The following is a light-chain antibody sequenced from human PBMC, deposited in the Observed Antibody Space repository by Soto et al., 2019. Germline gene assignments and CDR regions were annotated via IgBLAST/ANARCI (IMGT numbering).Light chain of an antibody. Sequence: QTVVTQPPSRSGPPGQRVTTSFFGSGSSMGTNTVNWYRQLPGTAPKLLIYGDNQRPSGVPDRFSGSKSGTSASLAISGLQSEDEAEYYCAAWDGSLNNVLFGGGTKVTVL. J-gene: IGLJ2*01. CDR3: AAWDGSLNNVL. CDR2: GDN. V-gene: IGLV1-44*01. CDR1: GSSMGTNT.